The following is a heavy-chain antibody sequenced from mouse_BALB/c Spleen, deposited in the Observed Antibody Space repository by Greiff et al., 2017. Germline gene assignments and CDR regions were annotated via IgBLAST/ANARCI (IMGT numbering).Heavy chain of an antibody. CDR2: ISSGSSTI. J-gene: IGHJ4*01. Sequence: EVKLVESGGGLVQPGGSRKLSCAASGFTFSSFGMHWVRQAPEKGLEWVAYISSGSSTIYYADTVKGRFTISRDNPKNTLFLQMTSLRSEDTAMYYCAREGGYSAMDYWGQGTSVTVSS. CDR1: GFTFSSFG. V-gene: IGHV5-17*02. CDR3: AREGGYSAMDY.